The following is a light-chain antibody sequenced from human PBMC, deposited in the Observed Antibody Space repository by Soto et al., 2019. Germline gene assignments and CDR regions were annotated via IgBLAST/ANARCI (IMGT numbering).Light chain of an antibody. CDR3: MQGTYRRT. CDR1: QSLVHGDGNTY. Sequence: VMTQSPLSLPVTLGQPASISCRSSQSLVHGDGNTYLNWYLQRPGQSPRRLIYRVSNRDSGVPDRFSGSGSGTDFTLKISRVEAEDVGVYYCMQGTYRRTFGQGTKVEIK. V-gene: IGKV2-30*02. CDR2: RVS. J-gene: IGKJ1*01.